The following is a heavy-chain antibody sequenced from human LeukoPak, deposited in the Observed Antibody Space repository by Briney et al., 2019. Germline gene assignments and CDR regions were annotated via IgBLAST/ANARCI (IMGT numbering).Heavy chain of an antibody. J-gene: IGHJ4*02. Sequence: GGSLRLSCAASGFSFSTYWMSWVRQTPAKGLEWVATIRQDAVETHHVDSVKGRFTISRDNAKNSLYLQMNSLRAEDTAVYYCAXXXXXAHXXYYYDSWGQGDLVTVS. CDR3: AXXXXXAHXXYYYDS. CDR1: GFSFSTYW. V-gene: IGHV3-7*01. CDR2: IRQDAVET.